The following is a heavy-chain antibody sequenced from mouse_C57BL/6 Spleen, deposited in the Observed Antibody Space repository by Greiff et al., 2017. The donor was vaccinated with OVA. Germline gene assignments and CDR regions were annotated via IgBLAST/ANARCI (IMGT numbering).Heavy chain of an antibody. V-gene: IGHV1-55*01. CDR2: IYPGSGST. D-gene: IGHD1-1*01. CDR1: GYTFTSYW. J-gene: IGHJ2*01. CDR3: ARREDGSSFFDY. Sequence: VQLQQPGAELVKPGASVKMSCKASGYTFTSYWITWVKQRPGQGLEWIGDIYPGSGSTNYNEKFKSKATLTVDTSSSTAYMQLSSLTSEDSAVYDCARREDGSSFFDYWGQGTTLTVSS.